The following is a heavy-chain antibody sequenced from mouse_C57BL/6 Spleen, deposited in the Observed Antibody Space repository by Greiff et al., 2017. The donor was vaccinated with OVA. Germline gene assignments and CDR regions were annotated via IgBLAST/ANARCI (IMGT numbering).Heavy chain of an antibody. CDR1: GFTFSDAW. V-gene: IGHV6-6*01. J-gene: IGHJ3*01. Sequence: EVKLEGSGGGLVQPGGSMKLSCAASGFTFSDAWMDWVRQSPEKGLEWVAEIRNKANNHATYYAESVKGRFTISRDDSKSSVYLQMNSLRAEDTGIYYCTRPFYYYGTPWFAYWGQGTLVTVSA. CDR3: TRPFYYYGTPWFAY. D-gene: IGHD1-1*01. CDR2: IRNKANNHAT.